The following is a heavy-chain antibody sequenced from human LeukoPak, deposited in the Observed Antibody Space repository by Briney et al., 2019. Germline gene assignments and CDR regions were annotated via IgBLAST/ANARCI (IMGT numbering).Heavy chain of an antibody. Sequence: ASVKVSCKASGYTFTDYYMHWVRQAPGQGLEWMGWINPNSGGRNYAQKFQGRVTMTRDTSISTAYMELSRLRFDDTAVYYCARRTYYYDRSGYGSDYWGQGTRVTVSS. CDR3: ARRTYYYDRSGYGSDY. J-gene: IGHJ4*02. V-gene: IGHV1-2*02. CDR2: INPNSGGR. D-gene: IGHD3-22*01. CDR1: GYTFTDYY.